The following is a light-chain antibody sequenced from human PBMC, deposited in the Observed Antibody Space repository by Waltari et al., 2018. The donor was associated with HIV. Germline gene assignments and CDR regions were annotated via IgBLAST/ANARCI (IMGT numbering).Light chain of an antibody. CDR1: YLGDKY. J-gene: IGLJ2*01. V-gene: IGLV3-1*01. Sequence: SHELTQSPSVSVSPGQTASITCSGDYLGDKYASWYQQKPGQSPVLVIYQDDKRPSGLPERFSGSNSGNTATLTITGTQAMDEADYYCQACDSSTVLFGGGTKLTVL. CDR2: QDD. CDR3: QACDSSTVL.